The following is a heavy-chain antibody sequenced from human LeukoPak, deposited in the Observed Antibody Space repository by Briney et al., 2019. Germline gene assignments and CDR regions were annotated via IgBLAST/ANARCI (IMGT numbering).Heavy chain of an antibody. J-gene: IGHJ4*01. V-gene: IGHV3-74*01. CDR3: ASFISSSGGASYYLDY. D-gene: IGHD6-6*01. Sequence: PGGSLRLSCTASGFTLRNYWMHWVRQVPGKGLVWVSRISGDGSVTNYADSVQGGLTISRDNAKKSLYLQINNLRSQDTAVYYCASFISSSGGASYYLDYWGHGTLVTVSS. CDR2: ISGDGSVT. CDR1: GFTLRNYW.